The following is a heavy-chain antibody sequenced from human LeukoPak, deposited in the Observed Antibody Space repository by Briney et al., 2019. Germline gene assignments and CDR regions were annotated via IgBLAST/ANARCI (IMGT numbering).Heavy chain of an antibody. CDR2: ITSGSGFK. CDR1: GFTFSSYT. V-gene: IGHV3-21*01. CDR3: ARVAGESRDY. Sequence: PGGSLRLSCAASGFTFSSYTMNWVRQAPGKGLEWVSSITSGSGFKFYADSVKGRFTISRDNAKNSLYLQMNTLRAEDTGVYYCARVAGESRDYWGQETLVTVSS. J-gene: IGHJ4*02.